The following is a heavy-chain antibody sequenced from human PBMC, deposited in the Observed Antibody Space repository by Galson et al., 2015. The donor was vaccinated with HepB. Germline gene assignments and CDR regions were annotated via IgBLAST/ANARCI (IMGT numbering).Heavy chain of an antibody. CDR3: ARYFGSGSYGFHP. CDR2: LLTTGGT. D-gene: IGHD3-10*01. V-gene: IGHV4-59*01. CDR1: GDSINIYY. Sequence: LSLTCPVSGDSINIYYWSWLRQPPGKGLEWIGYLLTTGGTKYNPSLKSRVTMSVDTSKNQFSLKLSSVTAADTAVYYCARYFGSGSYGFHPWGQGTLVTVSS. J-gene: IGHJ5*02.